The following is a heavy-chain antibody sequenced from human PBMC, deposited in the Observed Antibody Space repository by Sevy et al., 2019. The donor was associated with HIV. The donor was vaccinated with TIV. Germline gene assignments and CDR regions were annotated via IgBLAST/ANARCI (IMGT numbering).Heavy chain of an antibody. Sequence: GGSLRLSCAASGFTFSSYSMNWVRQAPGKGLEWVSSIRSSSSYIYYADSVKGRFTISRDNAKNSLYLQMNSLRAEDTAVYYCARAGRRVGATDGGFDDWGQGTLVTVSS. V-gene: IGHV3-21*01. CDR3: ARAGRRVGATDGGFDD. J-gene: IGHJ4*02. CDR1: GFTFSSYS. D-gene: IGHD1-26*01. CDR2: IRSSSSYI.